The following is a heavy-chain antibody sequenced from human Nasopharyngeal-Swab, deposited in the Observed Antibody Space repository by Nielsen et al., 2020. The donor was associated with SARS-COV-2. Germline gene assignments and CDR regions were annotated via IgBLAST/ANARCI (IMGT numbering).Heavy chain of an antibody. CDR3: ARGSGSYKEILFDY. Sequence: SETLSLTCTVSGGSISSGGYFWSWIRQHPGKGLEWIGYIHYTGNTYYNPSLESRLTISLDTSQNQFSLRLSSVTAADTAVYYCARGSGSYKEILFDYWGQGTLVTVSS. CDR1: GGSISSGGYF. CDR2: IHYTGNT. V-gene: IGHV4-31*03. D-gene: IGHD1-26*01. J-gene: IGHJ4*02.